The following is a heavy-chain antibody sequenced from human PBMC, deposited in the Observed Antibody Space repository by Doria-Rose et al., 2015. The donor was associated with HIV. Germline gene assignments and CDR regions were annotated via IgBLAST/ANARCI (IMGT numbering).Heavy chain of an antibody. D-gene: IGHD6-13*01. CDR3: ARIKSSRWYHKYYFDF. CDR2: IFSDDER. V-gene: IGHV2-26*01. J-gene: IGHJ4*02. CDR1: GVSLSSPGMG. Sequence: SGPVLVKPTETLTLTCTVSGVSLSSPGMGVSWIRQPPGKALEWLANIFSDDERSYKTSLNSRLTISRATSKSQVVLTMTDMDPVDTATYYCARIKSSRWYHKYYFDFWGQGPLVIVSA.